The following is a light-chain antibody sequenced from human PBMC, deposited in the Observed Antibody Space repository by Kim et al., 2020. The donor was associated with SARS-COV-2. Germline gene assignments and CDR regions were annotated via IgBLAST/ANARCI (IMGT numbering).Light chain of an antibody. CDR1: KLGDKF. Sequence: VSPGQTASITCSGDKLGDKFACWYQQKPRQSPVVVIYQDSKRPSGIPERFSGSNSGNTATLTISGTQAMDEADYYCQAWDSSTVWVFGGGTQLTVL. J-gene: IGLJ3*02. CDR3: QAWDSSTVWV. V-gene: IGLV3-1*01. CDR2: QDS.